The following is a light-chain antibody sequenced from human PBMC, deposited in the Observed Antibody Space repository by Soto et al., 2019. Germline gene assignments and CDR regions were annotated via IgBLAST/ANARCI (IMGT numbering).Light chain of an antibody. CDR2: GST. J-gene: IGLJ1*01. CDR1: SSNIGAPYD. Sequence: QSVLTQPPSVSGAPGQRVTISCTGSSSNIGAPYDVHWYQHLPGRAPKLLIYGSTNRPSGVPDRFSGSKSGTSASLAITGLQAEDEADYYCPSYDSSLSGYIFGPGTKLTVL. CDR3: PSYDSSLSGYI. V-gene: IGLV1-40*01.